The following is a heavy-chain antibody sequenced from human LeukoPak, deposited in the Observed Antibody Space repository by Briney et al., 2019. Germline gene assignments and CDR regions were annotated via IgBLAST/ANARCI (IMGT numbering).Heavy chain of an antibody. J-gene: IGHJ3*02. V-gene: IGHV4-59*12. CDR2: IYYSGST. CDR3: ARDFARRGAFDI. CDR1: GGSISSYY. Sequence: SETLSLTCTVSGGSISSYYWSWIRQPPGKGLEWIGYIYYSGSTNYNPSLKSRVTISVDTSKNQFSLKLSSVTAADTAVYYCARDFARRGAFDIWGQGTMVTVSS.